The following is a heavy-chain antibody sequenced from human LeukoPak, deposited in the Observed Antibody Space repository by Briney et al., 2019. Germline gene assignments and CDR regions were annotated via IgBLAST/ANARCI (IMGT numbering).Heavy chain of an antibody. CDR2: IFYSGNT. J-gene: IGHJ3*02. D-gene: IGHD6-19*01. CDR3: ARDAVGDAFDI. Sequence: SETLSLTCTVAGGSVSSPTYYWGWIRQPPGKGLEWIGTIFYSGNTYYNPSLKTRVTISIYTSKNHFSLKLSSVTAADTAVYYCARDAVGDAFDIWGQGTMVTVSS. V-gene: IGHV4-39*02. CDR1: GGSVSSPTYY.